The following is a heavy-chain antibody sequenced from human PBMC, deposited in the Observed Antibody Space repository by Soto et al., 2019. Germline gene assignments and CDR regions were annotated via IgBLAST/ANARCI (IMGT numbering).Heavy chain of an antibody. Sequence: GGSLRLSCSASGFTFSSYAMHWVRQAPGKGLEYVSAISSNGGSTYYADSVKGRFTISRDNSKNTLYLQMNSLRAEDTAAYYCARAKEGYLHYFDYWGQGTLVTVSS. D-gene: IGHD5-12*01. CDR1: GFTFSSYA. CDR2: ISSNGGST. J-gene: IGHJ4*02. CDR3: ARAKEGYLHYFDY. V-gene: IGHV3-64*04.